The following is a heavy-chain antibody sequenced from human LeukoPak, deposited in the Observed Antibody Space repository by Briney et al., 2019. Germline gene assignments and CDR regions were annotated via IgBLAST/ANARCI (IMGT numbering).Heavy chain of an antibody. CDR3: VRDALGESGSGSPSRFDY. J-gene: IGHJ4*02. Sequence: GGSLRLSCEASGFTFSAYTINWVRQAPGKGLEWVSSISPSGSSTWNADSVRGRFTISRDNARNSVSLQMNSLRGEDTAVYYCVRDALGESGSGSPSRFDYWGQGTLVTVSS. CDR1: GFTFSAYT. CDR2: ISPSGSST. V-gene: IGHV3-21*01. D-gene: IGHD3-10*01.